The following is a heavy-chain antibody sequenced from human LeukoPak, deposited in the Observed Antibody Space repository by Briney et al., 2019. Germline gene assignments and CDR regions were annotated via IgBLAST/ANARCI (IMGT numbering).Heavy chain of an antibody. D-gene: IGHD6-19*01. CDR2: ISGSGGST. V-gene: IGHV3-23*01. CDR3: AKGASVAVAGRNDY. Sequence: AGGSLRLSCAASGFTFSSYAMTWVRQAPGKGLEWVSSISGSGGSTDYADSVKGRFTISRDNSKNTLFLQMDSLRAEDTAEYYCAKGASVAVAGRNDYWGQGTLVTVSS. J-gene: IGHJ4*02. CDR1: GFTFSSYA.